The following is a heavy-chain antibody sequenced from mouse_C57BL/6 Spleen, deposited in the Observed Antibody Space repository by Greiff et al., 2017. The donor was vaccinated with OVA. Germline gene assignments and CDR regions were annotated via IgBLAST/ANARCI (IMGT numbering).Heavy chain of an antibody. CDR3: ARRGYGSSHWYFDV. CDR2: IHPNSGSP. D-gene: IGHD1-1*01. J-gene: IGHJ1*03. CDR1: GYTFTSYW. Sequence: QVQLQQPGAELVKPGASVKLSCKASGYTFTSYWMHWVKQRPGQGLEWIGMIHPNSGSPNYNEKFKSKATVTVDKSSSTAYMQLSSLTSEDTAVYYGARRGYGSSHWYFDVWGTGTTVTVSS. V-gene: IGHV1-64*01.